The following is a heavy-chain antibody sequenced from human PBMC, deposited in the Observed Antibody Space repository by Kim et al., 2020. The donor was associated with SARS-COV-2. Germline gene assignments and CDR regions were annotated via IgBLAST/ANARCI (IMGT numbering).Heavy chain of an antibody. J-gene: IGHJ4*02. V-gene: IGHV3-11*05. Sequence: GGSLRLSCAASGFSFNDYYMTWVRQAPGKGLEWISSISIGSRDTHYAESVKGRFTISRDNAKNTLYLQMNSLRADDTAVYYCGRETAPEYCGQGTLVTVSS. CDR2: ISIGSRDT. CDR3: GRETAPEY. D-gene: IGHD5-18*01. CDR1: GFSFNDYY.